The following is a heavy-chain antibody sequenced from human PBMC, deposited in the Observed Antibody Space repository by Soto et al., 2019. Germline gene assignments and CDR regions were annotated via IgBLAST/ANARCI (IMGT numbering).Heavy chain of an antibody. CDR2: IIPIFGTA. D-gene: IGHD1-26*01. CDR1: GGTFSSYS. J-gene: IGHJ4*02. Sequence: QVQLVQSGAEVKKPGSSVKVSCKASGGTFSSYSINWVRQAPGQGLEWMGEIIPIFGTANYAQKFQGRVTITADESTSTAYMDLISLRSEDTAVYYCARDGGRHSGGIDYWGQGTLVTVSS. V-gene: IGHV1-69*01. CDR3: ARDGGRHSGGIDY.